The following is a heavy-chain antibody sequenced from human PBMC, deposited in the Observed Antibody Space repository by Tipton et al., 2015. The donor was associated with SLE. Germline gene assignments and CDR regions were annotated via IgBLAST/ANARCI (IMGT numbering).Heavy chain of an antibody. CDR3: ARVQDYDFWSGYYGGWFDP. V-gene: IGHV4-59*11. J-gene: IGHJ5*02. CDR2: IYYSGST. D-gene: IGHD3-3*01. Sequence: TLSLTCTVSGGSISSHYWSWIRQPPGKGLEWIGYIYYSGSTNYNPSLKSRVTISVDTSKNQFSLKLSSVTAADTAVYYCARVQDYDFWSGYYGGWFDPWGQGTLVTVSS. CDR1: GGSISSHY.